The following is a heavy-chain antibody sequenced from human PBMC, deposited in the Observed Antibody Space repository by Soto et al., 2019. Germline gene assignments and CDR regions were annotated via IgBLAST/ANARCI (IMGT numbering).Heavy chain of an antibody. D-gene: IGHD3-10*01. CDR2: ISAYNGNT. CDR3: ARYLPSMVRETPTDY. V-gene: IGHV1-18*01. J-gene: IGHJ4*02. Sequence: ASVKVSCKASGYTFTSYGISWVRQAPGQGLEWMGWISAYNGNTNYAQKLQGRVTMTTDTSTSTAYMELRSLRSDDTAVYYCARYLPSMVRETPTDYWGQGTLVTVSS. CDR1: GYTFTSYG.